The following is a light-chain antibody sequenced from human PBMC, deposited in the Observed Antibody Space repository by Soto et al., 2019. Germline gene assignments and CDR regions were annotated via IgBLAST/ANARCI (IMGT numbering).Light chain of an antibody. CDR1: QTTSPKY. V-gene: IGKV3-20*01. J-gene: IGKJ4*01. CDR3: QQYGSSPLT. CDR2: GAS. Sequence: IELTQSPGTLSLSPGERPTLSCPVSQTTSPKYVAWYQQRRGLAPRLIVYGASKRAAGIPDRFSGSGSGAEFTLTISRLEPEDFTVYYCQQYGSSPLTFGGGTKVDIK.